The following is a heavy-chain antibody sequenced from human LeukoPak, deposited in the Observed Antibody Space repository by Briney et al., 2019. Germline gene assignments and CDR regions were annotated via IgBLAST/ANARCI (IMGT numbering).Heavy chain of an antibody. J-gene: IGHJ4*02. Sequence: ASVKVSCKVSGYTLTELSMHWVRQAPGKGLEWMGGFDPEDGETICAQKFQGRVTMTEDTSTDTAYMELSSLRSEDTAVYYCATLYSSGWYYFDYWGQGTLVTVSS. D-gene: IGHD6-19*01. CDR3: ATLYSSGWYYFDY. CDR1: GYTLTELS. CDR2: FDPEDGET. V-gene: IGHV1-24*01.